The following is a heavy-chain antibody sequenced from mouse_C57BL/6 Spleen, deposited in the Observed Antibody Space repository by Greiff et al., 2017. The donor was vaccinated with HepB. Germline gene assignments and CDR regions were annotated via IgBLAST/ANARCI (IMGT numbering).Heavy chain of an antibody. CDR2: IYPGSGST. J-gene: IGHJ2*01. CDR1: GYTFTSYW. CDR3: ARFGPIYDGYFDY. D-gene: IGHD2-3*01. V-gene: IGHV1-55*01. Sequence: QVQLQQPGAELVKPGASVKMSCKASGYTFTSYWITWVKQRPGQGLEWIGDIYPGSGSTNYNEKFKSKATLTVDTSSSTAYMQRSSLTSEDSAVYYCARFGPIYDGYFDYWGQGTTLTVSS.